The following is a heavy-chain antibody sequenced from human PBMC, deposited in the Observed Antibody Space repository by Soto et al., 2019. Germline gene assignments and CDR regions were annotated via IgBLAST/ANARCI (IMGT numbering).Heavy chain of an antibody. CDR1: GFTFRSYA. CDR3: ANEPDGAAWYFDL. V-gene: IGHV3-23*01. Sequence: GWSLRLSCAASGFTFRSYAMSWVRQAPGKGLEWVSGISGSGISTHYADSVKGRFTVSRDNSKNTLYLQMNSLRAEDTAVYNCANEPDGAAWYFDLWGRGDLITVSA. J-gene: IGHJ2*01. CDR2: ISGSGIST.